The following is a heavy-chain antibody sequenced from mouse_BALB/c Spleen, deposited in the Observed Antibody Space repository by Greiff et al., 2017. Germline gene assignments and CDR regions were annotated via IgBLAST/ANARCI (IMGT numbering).Heavy chain of an antibody. CDR3: ARKEYGNYEFAY. CDR1: GFTFSSFG. Sequence: EVQGVESGGGLVQPGGSRKLSCAASGFTFSSFGMHWVRQAPEKGLEWVAYISSGSSTIYYADTVKGRFTISRDNPKNTLFLQMTSLRSEDTAMYYCARKEYGNYEFAYWGQGTLVTVSA. V-gene: IGHV5-17*02. D-gene: IGHD2-10*02. J-gene: IGHJ3*01. CDR2: ISSGSSTI.